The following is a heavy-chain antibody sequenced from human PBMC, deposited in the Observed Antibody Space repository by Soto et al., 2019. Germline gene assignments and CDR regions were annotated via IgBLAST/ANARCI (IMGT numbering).Heavy chain of an antibody. CDR2: IYHSGRT. V-gene: IGHV4-59*12. CDR3: ARADIVVVVAATGVFDY. D-gene: IGHD2-15*01. CDR1: GGSINTYY. Sequence: PSETLSLTCTVSGGSINTYYWSWIRQPPGKGLEWIGEIYHSGRTSYNPSLKSRVTISVDRSQNHFSLQLTSVTAADTAVYYCARADIVVVVAATGVFDYWGQGTLVTAPQ. J-gene: IGHJ4*02.